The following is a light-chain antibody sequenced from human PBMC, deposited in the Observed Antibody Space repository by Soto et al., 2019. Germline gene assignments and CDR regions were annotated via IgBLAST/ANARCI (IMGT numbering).Light chain of an antibody. Sequence: DIQMTQSPSSLSASVGDRVTITCRASQDISNYLAWFQQKPGRPPKSLIYAASSLLGGVPSKFSGSGSGTDFTLTISSLQPEDFATYFCQQYNTYPFTFGPGNKVDIK. J-gene: IGKJ3*01. V-gene: IGKV1-16*02. CDR3: QQYNTYPFT. CDR2: AAS. CDR1: QDISNY.